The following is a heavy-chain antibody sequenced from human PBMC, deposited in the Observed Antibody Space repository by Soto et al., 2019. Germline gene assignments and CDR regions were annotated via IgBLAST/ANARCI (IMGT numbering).Heavy chain of an antibody. V-gene: IGHV3-30*18. Sequence: GGSLRLSCAASGFTFSSYGMHWVRQAPGKGLEWVAAISYDGSNKYYAESVKGRITISRDNSKKTLYLQMNSLRSEDTAVYYCAKDLYSYGNVPEYWGQGTQVTVSS. CDR1: GFTFSSYG. J-gene: IGHJ4*02. D-gene: IGHD5-18*01. CDR3: AKDLYSYGNVPEY. CDR2: ISYDGSNK.